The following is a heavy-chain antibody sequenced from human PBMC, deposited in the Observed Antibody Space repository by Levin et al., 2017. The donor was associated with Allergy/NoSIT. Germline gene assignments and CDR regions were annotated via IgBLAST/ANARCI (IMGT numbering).Heavy chain of an antibody. J-gene: IGHJ4*02. Sequence: GESLKISCKASGYTFTSYGISWVRQAPGQGLEWMGWISAYNGNTNYAQKLQGRVTMTTDTSTSTAYMELRSLRSDDTAVYYCARVNSGGTGTYAPDYWGQGTLVTVSS. D-gene: IGHD3-10*01. CDR3: ARVNSGGTGTYAPDY. CDR2: ISAYNGNT. V-gene: IGHV1-18*01. CDR1: GYTFTSYG.